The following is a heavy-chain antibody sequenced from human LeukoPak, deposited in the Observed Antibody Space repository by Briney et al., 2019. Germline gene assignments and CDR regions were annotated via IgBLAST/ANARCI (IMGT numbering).Heavy chain of an antibody. J-gene: IGHJ4*02. V-gene: IGHV1-69*05. CDR1: GGTFSSYA. CDR2: IIPIFGTA. D-gene: IGHD3-22*01. CDR3: ARGYDSSGPPDY. Sequence: GASVKVPCKASGGTFSSYAISWVRQAPGQGLEWMGRIIPIFGTANYAQKFQGRVTITTDESTSTAYMELSSLRSEDTAVYYCARGYDSSGPPDYWGQGTLVTVSS.